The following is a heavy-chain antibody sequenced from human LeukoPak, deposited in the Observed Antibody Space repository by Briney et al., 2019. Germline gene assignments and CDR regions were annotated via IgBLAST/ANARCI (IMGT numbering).Heavy chain of an antibody. J-gene: IGHJ4*02. V-gene: IGHV3-23*01. Sequence: PGGSQRLSCAASGFTFSSYAMSWVRQAPGKGLEWVSVISGSGSTYYVDSVKGRFTISRDNSKNTLYLQMNSLRAEDKALYHCAKQYSSSWHYFDYWGQGTLVTVSS. CDR2: ISGSGST. D-gene: IGHD6-13*01. CDR3: AKQYSSSWHYFDY. CDR1: GFTFSSYA.